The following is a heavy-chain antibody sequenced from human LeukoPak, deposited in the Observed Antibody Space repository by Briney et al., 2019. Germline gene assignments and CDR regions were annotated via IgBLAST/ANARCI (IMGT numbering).Heavy chain of an antibody. J-gene: IGHJ4*02. V-gene: IGHV5-10-1*01. CDR1: GYSFTNYW. D-gene: IGHD3-22*01. CDR3: ARQDSSGYYSPFDY. CDR2: IDPSDSYT. Sequence: PGGSLRLSCKGSGYSFTNYWISWVRQMPGKGLEWMGRIDPSDSYTNYSPSFQGHVTISADKSISTAYLQRSSLKASDTATYYCARQDSSGYYSPFDYWGQGTLVTVSS.